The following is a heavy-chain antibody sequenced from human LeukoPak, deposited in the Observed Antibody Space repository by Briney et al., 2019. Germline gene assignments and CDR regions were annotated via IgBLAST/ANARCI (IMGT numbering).Heavy chain of an antibody. D-gene: IGHD3-22*01. CDR3: ARTYYYDSSGYSIDY. CDR2: IYPGDSDT. Sequence: GESLKISCKGSGYRFTTYWIVWVRQMPGKGLEWMGIIYPGDSDTRYSPSFQGQVTISADKSISTAYLQWSSLKASDTAMYYCARTYYYDSSGYSIDYWGQGTLVTVSS. J-gene: IGHJ4*02. CDR1: GYRFTTYW. V-gene: IGHV5-51*01.